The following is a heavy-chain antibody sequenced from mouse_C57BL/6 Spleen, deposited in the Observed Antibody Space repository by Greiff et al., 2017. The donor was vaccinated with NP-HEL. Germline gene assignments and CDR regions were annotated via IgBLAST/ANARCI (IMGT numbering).Heavy chain of an antibody. J-gene: IGHJ2*01. Sequence: EVKVEESGGGLVQPGGSMKLSCVASGFTFSNYWMNWVRQSPEKGLEWVAQIRLKSDNYATHYAVSVKGRFTISRDESTSSVYLQMSSLRAEDTGIYYCTRGAYDYEVDYWGQGTTLTVSS. V-gene: IGHV6-3*01. CDR1: GFTFSNYW. CDR3: TRGAYDYEVDY. CDR2: IRLKSDNYAT. D-gene: IGHD2-4*01.